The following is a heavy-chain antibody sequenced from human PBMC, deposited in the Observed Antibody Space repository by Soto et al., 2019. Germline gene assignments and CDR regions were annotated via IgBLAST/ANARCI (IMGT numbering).Heavy chain of an antibody. D-gene: IGHD5-12*01. V-gene: IGHV3-7*03. CDR3: ARDETTYGGYVIRLSYYYYGMDV. J-gene: IGHJ6*02. CDR1: GFTFSSYW. CDR2: IKQDGSEK. Sequence: PGGSLRLSCAASGFTFSSYWMSWVRQAPGKGLEWVANIKQDGSEKYYVDSVKGRFTISRDNAKNSLYLQMNSLRAEDTAVYYCARDETTYGGYVIRLSYYYYGMDVWGQGTTVTVSS.